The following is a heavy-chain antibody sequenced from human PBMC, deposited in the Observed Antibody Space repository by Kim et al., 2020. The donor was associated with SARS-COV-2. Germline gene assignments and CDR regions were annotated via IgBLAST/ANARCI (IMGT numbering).Heavy chain of an antibody. CDR3: YTSGRDVRLGAFDL. V-gene: IGHV3-30*03. J-gene: IGHJ3*01. D-gene: IGHD3-10*01. Sequence: GGSLRLSCAASGFTVSNYGMHWIRQAPGKGLEWVAVTSKDGNDNYYADSVKGRFTISRDNSRNTLYLQMNTLRPEDTAVYYCYTSGRDVRLGAFDLWGQGAMVTVSS. CDR2: TSKDGNDN. CDR1: GFTVSNYG.